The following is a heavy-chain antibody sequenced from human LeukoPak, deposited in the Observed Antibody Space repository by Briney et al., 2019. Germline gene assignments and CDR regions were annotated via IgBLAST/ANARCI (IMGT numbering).Heavy chain of an antibody. CDR3: ARDTVFPTPPTYCGGDCYSRPDAFDI. CDR1: GYTFTRYA. V-gene: IGHV7-4-1*02. D-gene: IGHD2-21*02. Sequence: ASVKVSCKASGYTFTRYAMNWVRQAPGQGLEWMGRINTNTGNPTYAQGFTGRFVFSLDTSASTAYLQISSLKAEDTAIYFCARDTVFPTPPTYCGGDCYSRPDAFDIWGQGTMVTVSS. J-gene: IGHJ3*02. CDR2: INTNTGNP.